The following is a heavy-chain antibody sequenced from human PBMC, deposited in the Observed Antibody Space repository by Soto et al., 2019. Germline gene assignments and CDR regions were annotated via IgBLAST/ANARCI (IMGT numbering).Heavy chain of an antibody. D-gene: IGHD5-12*01. Sequence: PGESLNISCEGSGYNFNTYWIGWVRQMPGKGLEWMALIYPGDSDTRYSPSFEGQVTLSVDRSISTAYLQWSSLKASDTAIYYCATSTVSYVDIVSSTTRGYLDHWGQGTPVTVSS. CDR3: ATSTVSYVDIVSSTTRGYLDH. V-gene: IGHV5-51*01. J-gene: IGHJ4*02. CDR1: GYNFNTYW. CDR2: IYPGDSDT.